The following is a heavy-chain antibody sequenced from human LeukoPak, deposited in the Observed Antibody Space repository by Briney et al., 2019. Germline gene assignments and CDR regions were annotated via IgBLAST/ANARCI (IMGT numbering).Heavy chain of an antibody. CDR3: ATHLLAAPTRNDY. CDR1: GGTFSSYA. Sequence: SVTVSCKASGGTFSSYAISWVRQAPGQGLEWMGRIIPILGIANYAQKLQGRVTITADKSTSTAYMELSSLRSEDTAVYYCATHLLAAPTRNDYWGQGTLVTVSS. D-gene: IGHD6-25*01. CDR2: IIPILGIA. V-gene: IGHV1-69*04. J-gene: IGHJ4*02.